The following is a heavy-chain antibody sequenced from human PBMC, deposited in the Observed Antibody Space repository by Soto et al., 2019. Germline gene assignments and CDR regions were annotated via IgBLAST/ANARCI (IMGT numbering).Heavy chain of an antibody. Sequence: EVQLVESGGGLVKPGGSLRLSCAASGFTFSNAWMNWVRQAPGTGLEWVGRLKRKPDGGTQDYAAPVKGRFTISRDDSKNRLHLQMNSLKTEDTAVYYCIATIVVVPAAILYYCYYGRDVWGQGTTVTVSS. CDR2: LKRKPDGGTQ. D-gene: IGHD2-2*01. J-gene: IGHJ6*02. CDR1: GFTFSNAW. V-gene: IGHV3-15*07. CDR3: IATIVVVPAAILYYCYYGRDV.